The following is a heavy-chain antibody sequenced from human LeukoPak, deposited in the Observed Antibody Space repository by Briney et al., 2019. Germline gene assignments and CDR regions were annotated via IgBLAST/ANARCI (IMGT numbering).Heavy chain of an antibody. CDR1: GGSIISGGYY. CDR3: ARVTPPAISVRSGLWFDP. CDR2: IYYSGST. Sequence: PSETLSLTCTVSGGSIISGGYYWSWIRQHPVKGLEWIGYIYYSGSTYYNPTLKSRVTISVHTSKNQFPLKLSSVTAADTAVYYCARVTPPAISVRSGLWFDPWGQGTLVTASS. J-gene: IGHJ5*02. D-gene: IGHD2-2*01. V-gene: IGHV4-31*03.